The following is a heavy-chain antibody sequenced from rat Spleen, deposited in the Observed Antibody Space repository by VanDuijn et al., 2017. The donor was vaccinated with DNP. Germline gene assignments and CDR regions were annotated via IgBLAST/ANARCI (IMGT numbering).Heavy chain of an antibody. D-gene: IGHD1-6*01. CDR3: ARFRYYGYAMDA. CDR2: ISYSGST. Sequence: EVQLQESGPGLVKPSQSLSLTCSVTGYSITSNYWGWIRKFPGNKMEWIGHISYSGSTSYNPSLKSRISINRDTSNNQFFLLLSSVTTDDTATYYCARFRYYGYAMDAWGQGTSVTVSS. CDR1: GYSITSNY. J-gene: IGHJ4*01. V-gene: IGHV3-1*01.